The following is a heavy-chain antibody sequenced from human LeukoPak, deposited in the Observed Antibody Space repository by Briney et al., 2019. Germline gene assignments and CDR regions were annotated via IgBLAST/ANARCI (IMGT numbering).Heavy chain of an antibody. CDR2: IIPIFGTA. Sequence: SVKVSCKASGGTFSSYAISWVRQAPGQGLEWMGGIIPIFGTANYAQKFQGRVTITADESTSTAYMKLSSLRSEDTAVYYCARAGYCGGDCYSDYWGQGTLVTVSS. CDR1: GGTFSSYA. CDR3: ARAGYCGGDCYSDY. V-gene: IGHV1-69*13. D-gene: IGHD2-21*01. J-gene: IGHJ4*02.